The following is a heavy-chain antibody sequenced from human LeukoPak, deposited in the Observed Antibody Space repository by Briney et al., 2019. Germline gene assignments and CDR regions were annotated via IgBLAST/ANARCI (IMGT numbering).Heavy chain of an antibody. CDR2: LSYDGNDN. CDR1: GFTFSNYE. V-gene: IGHV3-30*07. D-gene: IGHD1-26*01. Sequence: GGSLRLSCAASGFTFSNYEMHWVRQAPGKGLEWVASLSYDGNDNYYADSVKGRFTISRDNAKNSLYLQMNSLRAEDTAVYYCARGVGWYFDLWGRGTLVTVSS. J-gene: IGHJ2*01. CDR3: ARGVGWYFDL.